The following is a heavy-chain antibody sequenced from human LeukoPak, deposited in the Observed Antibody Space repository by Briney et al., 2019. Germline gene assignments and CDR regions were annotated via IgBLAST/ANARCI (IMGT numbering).Heavy chain of an antibody. CDR1: GGSISSYY. CDR3: ARGGSYHEYYLHY. CDR2: IYTSGST. Sequence: SETLSLTCTVSGGSISSYYWSWIRQPPGKGLEWIGYIYTSGSTNYNPSLKSRVTISVDTSKNQFSLKLSSVTAADTAVYCCARGGSYHEYYLHYWGQGTLVTVAS. V-gene: IGHV4-4*09. D-gene: IGHD1-26*01. J-gene: IGHJ4*02.